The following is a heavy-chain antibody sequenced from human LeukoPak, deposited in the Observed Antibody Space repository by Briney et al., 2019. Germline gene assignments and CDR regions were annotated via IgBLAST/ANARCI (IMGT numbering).Heavy chain of an antibody. Sequence: GGSLRLSCEASGFTFSGYRMTWVRQAPGKGLEWVANIKEDGGDQYYVDSVKGRFTISRDNAKNSVYLQMNSLRVEDSAVYHCARGSIWMDAFVIWGQGTMVTVSS. D-gene: IGHD2-2*03. J-gene: IGHJ3*02. CDR3: ARGSIWMDAFVI. CDR2: IKEDGGDQ. CDR1: GFTFSGYR. V-gene: IGHV3-7*01.